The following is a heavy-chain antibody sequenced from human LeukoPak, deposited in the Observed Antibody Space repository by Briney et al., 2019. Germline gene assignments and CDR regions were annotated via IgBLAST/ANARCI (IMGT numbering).Heavy chain of an antibody. V-gene: IGHV4-31*03. CDR2: IHYSGST. J-gene: IGHJ4*02. CDR3: ARVVSDCGGARCYKGYLDY. CDR1: GASISSGDYF. Sequence: SETLSLTCSVSGASISSGDYFWTWIRQHPGKGLEWIGYIHYSGSTHYNPSLRSRMIISVDTSKNQFSLQLSSVTAADTAVYYCARVVSDCGGARCYKGYLDYWGQGTLVTVSS. D-gene: IGHD2-2*02.